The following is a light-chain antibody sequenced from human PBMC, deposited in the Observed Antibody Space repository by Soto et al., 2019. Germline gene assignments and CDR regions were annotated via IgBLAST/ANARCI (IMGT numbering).Light chain of an antibody. CDR2: KAS. Sequence: DIQMTQSPSTLSASVGDRVTITCRASQSISSWLAWYQQKPGKAPKLLIYKASNLESGVSSRFSGSGSATEFTLTISSLEPDDFATYYCQQYNSYSRTFGQGTKVELK. CDR1: QSISSW. CDR3: QQYNSYSRT. J-gene: IGKJ1*01. V-gene: IGKV1-5*03.